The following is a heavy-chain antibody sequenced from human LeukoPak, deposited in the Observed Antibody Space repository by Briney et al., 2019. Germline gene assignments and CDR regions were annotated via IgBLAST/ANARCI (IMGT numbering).Heavy chain of an antibody. CDR3: ARGLRYCSSTSCYEDAFDI. CDR1: GGSFSGYY. V-gene: IGHV4-34*01. J-gene: IGHJ3*02. D-gene: IGHD2-2*01. Sequence: SETLSLTCAVYGGSFSGYYWSWIRQPPGKGLEWIGEINRSGSTNYNPSLKSRVTISVDTSKNQFSLKLSSVTAADTAVYYCARGLRYCSSTSCYEDAFDIWGQGTMVTVSS. CDR2: INRSGST.